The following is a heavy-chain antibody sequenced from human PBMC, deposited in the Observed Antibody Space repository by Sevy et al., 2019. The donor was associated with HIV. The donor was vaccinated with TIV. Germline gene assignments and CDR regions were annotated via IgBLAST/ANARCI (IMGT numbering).Heavy chain of an antibody. D-gene: IGHD6-13*01. CDR1: GGSISSSSYY. CDR3: ASRPAIAAAGNGLGSYFDY. Sequence: SETLSLTCTVSGGSISSSSYYWGWIRQPPEKGLEWIGSIYYSGSTYYNPSLKSRVTISVDTSKNQFSLKLSSVTAADTAVYYCASRPAIAAAGNGLGSYFDYWGQGTLVTVSS. J-gene: IGHJ4*02. CDR2: IYYSGST. V-gene: IGHV4-39*01.